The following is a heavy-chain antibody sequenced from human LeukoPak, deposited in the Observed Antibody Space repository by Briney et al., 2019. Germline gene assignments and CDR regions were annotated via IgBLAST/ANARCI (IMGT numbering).Heavy chain of an antibody. V-gene: IGHV4-59*01. D-gene: IGHD5-24*01. CDR1: GGSISSYY. J-gene: IGHJ6*02. CDR3: ARESRGGYSYYYYYYGMDV. Sequence: SETLSLTCTVSGGSISSYYWSWIRQPPGKGLEWIGYIYYSGSTNYNPSLKSRVTISVDTSKNQFSLKLSSVTAADTAVYYCARESRGGYSYYYYYYGMDVWGQGTTVTVSS. CDR2: IYYSGST.